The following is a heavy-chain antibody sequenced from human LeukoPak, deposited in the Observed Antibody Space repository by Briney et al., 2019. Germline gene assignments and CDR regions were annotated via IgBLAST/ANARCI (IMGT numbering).Heavy chain of an antibody. J-gene: IGHJ4*02. CDR3: ARDRGPRTGFMVREAYDY. Sequence: GGSLRLSRAASGFTFSDYWIHWVRQAPGKGLVWASRINTDGSITNYADSVKGRFSISRDNAKNTLYLQMSSLRAEDTAVYYCARDRGPRTGFMVREAYDYWGQGTLVTVSS. CDR1: GFTFSDYW. D-gene: IGHD3-10*01. CDR2: INTDGSIT. V-gene: IGHV3-74*01.